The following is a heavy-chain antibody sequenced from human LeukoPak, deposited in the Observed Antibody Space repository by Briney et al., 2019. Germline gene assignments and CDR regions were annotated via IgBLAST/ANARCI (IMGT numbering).Heavy chain of an antibody. CDR1: GGSISSYY. V-gene: IGHV4-59*08. Sequence: SETPSLTCTVSGGSISSYYWSWIRQPPGKGLEWIGYIYYSGSTNYNPSLKSRVTISVDTSKNQFSLKLSSVTAADTAVYYCASLAGRYRPKLDYWGQGTLVTVSS. CDR2: IYYSGST. J-gene: IGHJ4*02. D-gene: IGHD6-6*01. CDR3: ASLAGRYRPKLDY.